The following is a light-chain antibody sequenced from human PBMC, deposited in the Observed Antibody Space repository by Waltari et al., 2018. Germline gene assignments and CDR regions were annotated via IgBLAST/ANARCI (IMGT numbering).Light chain of an antibody. CDR2: ASS. V-gene: IGKV1-NL1*01. CDR3: QQYYTTPQT. J-gene: IGKJ4*01. CDR1: QDIDSS. Sequence: DIQMTQSPSSLSPSVGDRVTVTCRASQDIDSSLAWYQQKVGKAPKLLLYASSTLQSGVPSRFSGSGSGTDYTLTISNLQPEDFATYYCQQYYTTPQTFGGGTKVEVK.